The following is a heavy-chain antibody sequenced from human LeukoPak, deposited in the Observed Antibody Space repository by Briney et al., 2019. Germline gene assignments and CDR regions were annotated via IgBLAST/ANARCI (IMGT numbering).Heavy chain of an antibody. CDR3: ARDPSSGYYEYYFDY. CDR1: GFTFSDYY. D-gene: IGHD3-22*01. Sequence: GGSLRLSCAASGFTFSDYYMSWIRQAPGKGLEWVSYISSSGSTIYYADSVKGRFTISRDNAKNSLYLQMNSLRAEDTAVYYCARDPSSGYYEYYFDYWGQGTLVTVSS. CDR2: ISSSGSTI. J-gene: IGHJ4*02. V-gene: IGHV3-11*04.